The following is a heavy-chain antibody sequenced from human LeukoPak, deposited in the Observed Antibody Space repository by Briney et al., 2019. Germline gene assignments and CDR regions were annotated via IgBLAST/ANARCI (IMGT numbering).Heavy chain of an antibody. CDR2: ISYDGSNK. J-gene: IGHJ5*02. V-gene: IGHV3-30-3*01. CDR3: ARGPRRAGYSSGWSSTYWFDP. D-gene: IGHD6-19*01. Sequence: PGGSLRLSCAASGFTFSSYAMHWVRQAPGKGLEWVAVISYDGSNKYYADSVKGRFTISRDNSKNTLYLQMNSLRAEDTAVYYCARGPRRAGYSSGWSSTYWFDPWGQGTLVTVSS. CDR1: GFTFSSYA.